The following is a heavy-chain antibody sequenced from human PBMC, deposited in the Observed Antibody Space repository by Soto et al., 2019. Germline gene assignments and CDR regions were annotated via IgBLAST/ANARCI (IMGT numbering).Heavy chain of an antibody. J-gene: IGHJ4*02. CDR3: ARGPYYYDSSGYPDY. V-gene: IGHV3-21*01. CDR1: GFTFSTYS. D-gene: IGHD3-22*01. Sequence: EVPLVESGGGLVKPGGSLRLSCAASGFTFSTYSMNWVRQAPGKGLEWVSSISSSSSYIYYADSVKGRFTISRDNAKNSLYLQMNSLRAEDTAVYYCARGPYYYDSSGYPDYWGQGTLVTVSS. CDR2: ISSSSSYI.